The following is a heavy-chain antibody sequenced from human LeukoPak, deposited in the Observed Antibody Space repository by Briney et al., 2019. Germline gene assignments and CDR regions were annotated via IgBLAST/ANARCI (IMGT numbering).Heavy chain of an antibody. Sequence: PGGSLRLSCSASGFTFSSYAMHWVRQAPGKGLEYVSAVSSNGGSIYYADSVKGRFTISRDNSKNTLYLQMNSLRAEDTAVYYCAKNTGYIVVVPAAPADWGQGTLVTVSS. CDR3: AKNTGYIVVVPAAPAD. D-gene: IGHD2-2*01. J-gene: IGHJ4*02. CDR2: VSSNGGSI. V-gene: IGHV3-64*04. CDR1: GFTFSSYA.